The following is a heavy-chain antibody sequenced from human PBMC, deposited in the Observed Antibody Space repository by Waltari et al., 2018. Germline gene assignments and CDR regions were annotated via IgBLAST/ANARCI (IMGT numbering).Heavy chain of an antibody. V-gene: IGHV4-4*02. D-gene: IGHD1-26*01. Sequence: QVQLQESGPGLVKPSGPLSLACAVSGGSISTTNCCRWVRQSPGKGLEWIGEVCHSGSTSYKPSLKSRVTISVDKSKNQFSLKLSSVTAADTAVYYCARERVSGSYITFDYWGQGTLVTVSS. CDR3: ARERVSGSYITFDY. J-gene: IGHJ4*02. CDR1: GGSISTTNC. CDR2: VCHSGST.